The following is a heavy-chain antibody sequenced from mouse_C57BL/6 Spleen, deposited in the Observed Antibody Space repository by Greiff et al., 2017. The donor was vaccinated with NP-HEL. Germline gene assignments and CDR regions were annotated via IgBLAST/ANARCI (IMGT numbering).Heavy chain of an antibody. CDR3: ARPHYGNYGYYFDY. Sequence: EVQLQQSGPELVKPGASVKIPCKASGYTFTDYNMDWVKQSHGKSLEWIGDINPNNGGTIYNQKFKGKATLTVDKSSSTAYMELRSLTSEDTAVYYCARPHYGNYGYYFDYWGQGTTLTVSS. D-gene: IGHD2-1*01. V-gene: IGHV1-18*01. CDR1: GYTFTDYN. CDR2: INPNNGGT. J-gene: IGHJ2*01.